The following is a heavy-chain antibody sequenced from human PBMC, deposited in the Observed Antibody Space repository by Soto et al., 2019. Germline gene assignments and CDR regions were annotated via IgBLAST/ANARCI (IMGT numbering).Heavy chain of an antibody. CDR3: STHMTGPGLPRVGY. Sequence: EVQLVESGGGLVKPGGSLRVSCAASGFRFSDVWMNWVRQVPGKGLEWVGRIRNKTAGGTTDYAAPVKGRFTISRDDSKNTVYLQMNSLKTEDTAVYYCSTHMTGPGLPRVGYWGQGTLVSVSA. J-gene: IGHJ4*02. V-gene: IGHV3-15*01. D-gene: IGHD1-20*01. CDR2: IRNKTAGGTT. CDR1: GFRFSDVW.